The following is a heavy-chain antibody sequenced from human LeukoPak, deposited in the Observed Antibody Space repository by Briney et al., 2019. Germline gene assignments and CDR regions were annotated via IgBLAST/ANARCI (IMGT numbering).Heavy chain of an antibody. CDR2: ISSSSSTI. V-gene: IGHV3-48*04. CDR1: GFTFSSYS. D-gene: IGHD3-22*01. CDR3: ARLYYYDMGEDV. Sequence: GGSLRLSCAASGFTFSSYSMNWVRQAPGKGLEWVSYISSSSSTICYADSVKGRFTISRDNAKNSLYLQMTSLRAEDTAVYYCARLYYYDMGEDVWGKGTTVTVSS. J-gene: IGHJ6*04.